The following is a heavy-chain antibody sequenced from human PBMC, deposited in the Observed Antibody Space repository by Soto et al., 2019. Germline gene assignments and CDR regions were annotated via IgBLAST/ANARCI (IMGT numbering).Heavy chain of an antibody. CDR2: IKQDGSEK. Sequence: WSLRLPCSASVFTFSRYWMSWVHQAPGKGLEWVANIKQDGSEKYYVDSVKGRFTISRDNAKNPLYLQMNSLRAEDTAVYYCASTRYYEYNWFDPWGQGTLVTVSS. J-gene: IGHJ5*02. V-gene: IGHV3-7*03. D-gene: IGHD3-22*01. CDR1: VFTFSRYW. CDR3: ASTRYYEYNWFDP.